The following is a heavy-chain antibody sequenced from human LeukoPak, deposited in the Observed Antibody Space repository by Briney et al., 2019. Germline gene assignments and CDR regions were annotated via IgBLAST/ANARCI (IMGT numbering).Heavy chain of an antibody. D-gene: IGHD2-15*01. CDR2: ISSSSSYT. CDR3: ARDMVVAARGGMDV. CDR1: GFTFSDYY. V-gene: IGHV3-11*06. Sequence: AGGSLILSCAASGFTFSDYYMSWIRQAPGKGLEWVSYISSSSSYTNYADSVKGRFTISRDNAKNSLYLQMNSLRAEDTAVYYCARDMVVAARGGMDVWGQGTTVTVSS. J-gene: IGHJ6*02.